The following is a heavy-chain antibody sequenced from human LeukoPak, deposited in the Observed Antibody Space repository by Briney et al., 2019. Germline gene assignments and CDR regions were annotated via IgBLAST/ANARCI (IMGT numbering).Heavy chain of an antibody. D-gene: IGHD4-23*01. CDR2: IYPGDSDT. CDR3: ARRLFGGNSLGGFDI. CDR1: GYRFTSYW. J-gene: IGHJ3*02. Sequence: GESLQISCQGSGYRFTSYWIGWVRQMPGKGLEWMGIIYPGDSDTRYSPSFQGQVTISADKSISTAYLQWSSLKASDTAMYYCARRLFGGNSLGGFDIWGQGTMVTVSS. V-gene: IGHV5-51*01.